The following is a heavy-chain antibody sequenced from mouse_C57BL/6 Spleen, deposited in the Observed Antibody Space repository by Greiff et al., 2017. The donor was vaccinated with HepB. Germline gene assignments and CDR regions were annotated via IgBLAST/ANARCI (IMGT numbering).Heavy chain of an antibody. J-gene: IGHJ3*01. CDR3: ARTDHSNSWFAY. CDR1: GFSFTSYA. V-gene: IGHV2-9-1*01. D-gene: IGHD2-5*01. CDR2: IWTGGGT. Sequence: VKLQQSGPGLVAPSQSLSITCTVSGFSFTSYAISWVRQPPGKGLEWLGVIWTGGGTNYNSAIKSRQSISNDNSKSQVFLKMNSLHTDDTARYYCARTDHSNSWFAYWGPGTLVTVSA.